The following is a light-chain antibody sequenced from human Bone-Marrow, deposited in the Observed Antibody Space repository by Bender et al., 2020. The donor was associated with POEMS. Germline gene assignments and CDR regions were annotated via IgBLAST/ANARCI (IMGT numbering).Light chain of an antibody. Sequence: QSALTQPASVSGSPGQSITISCTGTRNDVGGYNYVSWYQQFPGKAPKLIIYELTKRPSGVPDRFSGSKSGNTASLTVSGLQSEDEAHYFCSSYAGRHGVVFGGGTKLTVL. CDR2: ELT. CDR1: RNDVGGYNY. J-gene: IGLJ2*01. V-gene: IGLV2-8*01. CDR3: SSYAGRHGVV.